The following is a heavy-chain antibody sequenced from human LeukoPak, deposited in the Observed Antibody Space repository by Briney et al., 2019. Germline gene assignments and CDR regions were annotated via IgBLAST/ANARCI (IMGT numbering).Heavy chain of an antibody. V-gene: IGHV1-8*03. CDR2: MNPYTGDR. CDR3: ARTTSLTESGYDC. D-gene: IGHD3-9*01. Sequence: VSVKVSCKTSGYSFTTYHINWVRQASGQGLEWLGWMNPYTGDRGYAQRFQGRLSITSDTSISTAYMELGSLKSDDTAAYFCARTTSLTESGYDCWGQGTLVTVSS. J-gene: IGHJ4*02. CDR1: GYSFTTYH.